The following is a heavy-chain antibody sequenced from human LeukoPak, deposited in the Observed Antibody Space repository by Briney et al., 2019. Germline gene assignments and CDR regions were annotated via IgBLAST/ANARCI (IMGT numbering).Heavy chain of an antibody. Sequence: GGSLRLSCAASGFTFSSYEMNWVRQAPGKGLEWVANINEDGREVYYVDSVKGRFTISRDNAKNSLYLQMSSLRVEDTAVYYCAKGGHVDYCGQGTLVTVSS. CDR2: INEDGREV. V-gene: IGHV3-7*01. CDR1: GFTFSSYE. CDR3: AKGGHVDY. J-gene: IGHJ4*02.